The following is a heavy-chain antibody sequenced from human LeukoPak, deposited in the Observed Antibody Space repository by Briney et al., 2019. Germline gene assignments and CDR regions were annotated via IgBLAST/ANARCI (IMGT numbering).Heavy chain of an antibody. J-gene: IGHJ4*02. Sequence: PGGSLRRSCAASGFTFSSYAVSWVRQAPGKGLEWVSAISGSGGSTYYADSVKGRFTISRDNSKNTLYLQMNSLRAEDTAVYYCAKASGSPNGLFDYWGQGTLVTVSS. V-gene: IGHV3-23*01. CDR1: GFTFSSYA. CDR3: AKASGSPNGLFDY. D-gene: IGHD1-26*01. CDR2: ISGSGGST.